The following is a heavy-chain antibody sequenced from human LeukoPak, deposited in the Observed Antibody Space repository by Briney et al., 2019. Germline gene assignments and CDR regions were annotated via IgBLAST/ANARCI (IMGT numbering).Heavy chain of an antibody. CDR2: ISSSSSYI. J-gene: IGHJ4*02. CDR3: ARDEFGYSGYDHTPPGY. V-gene: IGHV3-21*01. CDR1: GFTFSSYS. D-gene: IGHD5-12*01. Sequence: PGGSLRLSCAASGFTFSSYSMNWVRQAPGKGLEWVSSISSSSSYIYYADSVKGRFTISRDNAKNSLYLQMNSLRAEDTAVYYCARDEFGYSGYDHTPPGYWGQGTLVTVSS.